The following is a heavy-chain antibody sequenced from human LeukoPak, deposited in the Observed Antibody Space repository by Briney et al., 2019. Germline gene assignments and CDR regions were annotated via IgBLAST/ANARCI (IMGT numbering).Heavy chain of an antibody. CDR3: ARDGVGPDITMIVGDAFDI. CDR2: IKQDGSEK. J-gene: IGHJ3*02. CDR1: GFTFSSYW. Sequence: GGSLRLSCAASGFTFSSYWMSWVRQAPGKGLEWVANIKQDGSEKYYVDSVKGRFTISRDNAKNSLYLQMNSLRAEDTAVYYCARDGVGPDITMIVGDAFDIWGQGTMVTVSS. V-gene: IGHV3-7*01. D-gene: IGHD3-22*01.